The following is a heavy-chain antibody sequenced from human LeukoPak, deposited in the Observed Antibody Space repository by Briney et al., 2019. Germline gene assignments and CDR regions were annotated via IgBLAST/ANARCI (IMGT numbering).Heavy chain of an antibody. CDR2: ISWDGGST. V-gene: IGHV3-43D*03. CDR1: GFPFDDYS. Sequence: QPGGSLRLSCAASGFPFDDYSMHWVRQAPGKGLEWVSLISWDGGSTYYADSVKGRFTISRDYSKNSLYLQMNSLRAEDTALYYCAALGSSRLNYYYYMDVWGKGTTVTVSS. D-gene: IGHD6-6*01. J-gene: IGHJ6*03. CDR3: AALGSSRLNYYYYMDV.